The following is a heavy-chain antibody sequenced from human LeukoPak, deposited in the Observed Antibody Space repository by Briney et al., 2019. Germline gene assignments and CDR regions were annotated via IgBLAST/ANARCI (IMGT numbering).Heavy chain of an antibody. CDR1: GFTFGDYV. J-gene: IGHJ4*02. D-gene: IGHD6-19*01. Sequence: PGRSLRLSCRGSGFTFGDYVMSWVRQAPGKGLEWIGFIRSKTNGGTTEYAASVKDRFFLSRDDAKSTTFLHMNSLKTEDTAVYYCTFSGWYYFHHWGQGTLVTVSS. CDR2: IRSKTNGGTT. V-gene: IGHV3-49*04. CDR3: TFSGWYYFHH.